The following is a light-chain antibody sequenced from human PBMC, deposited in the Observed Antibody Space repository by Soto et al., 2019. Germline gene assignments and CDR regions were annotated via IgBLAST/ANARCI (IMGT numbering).Light chain of an antibody. CDR2: DVS. Sequence: QSAQTQPASVSRSPGQSITISCTGTSSDVGDYNSLSWYQQYPGKAPKLMIYDVSNRPLRVSNRFSASKSGNTASLTISGLQAEDEANYYCSSYTTNTTLGVFGTGTKVTLL. J-gene: IGLJ1*01. CDR1: SSDVGDYNS. V-gene: IGLV2-14*01. CDR3: SSYTTNTTLGV.